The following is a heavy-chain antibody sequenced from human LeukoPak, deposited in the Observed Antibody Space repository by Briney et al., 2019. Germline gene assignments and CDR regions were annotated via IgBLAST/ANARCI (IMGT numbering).Heavy chain of an antibody. Sequence: PGGSLRLSCAASGFTFSSYAMSWVRQAPGKGLEWVSAISGSGGSTYYADSVKGRFTISRDNSKNTLYLQMNSLRAEDTAVYYCAREDGETYYDFWSGYYTDFDYWGQGTLVTVSS. D-gene: IGHD3-3*01. V-gene: IGHV3-23*01. CDR1: GFTFSSYA. J-gene: IGHJ4*02. CDR3: AREDGETYYDFWSGYYTDFDY. CDR2: ISGSGGST.